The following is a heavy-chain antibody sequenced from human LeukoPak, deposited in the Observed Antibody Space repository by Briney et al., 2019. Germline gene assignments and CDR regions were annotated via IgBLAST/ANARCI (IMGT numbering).Heavy chain of an antibody. CDR3: ARRRGNTSGFQGYYFDY. J-gene: IGHJ4*02. Sequence: SETPSLTCTVSGGSVSSGDYYWSWIRQLPGKGLEWIGYIYYSGSTYYNPSLKSRLTISVDTSKNQFSLKLSSVTAADTAVYYCARRRGNTSGFQGYYFDYWGQGTLVTVSS. D-gene: IGHD6-19*01. V-gene: IGHV4-31*03. CDR2: IYYSGST. CDR1: GGSVSSGDYY.